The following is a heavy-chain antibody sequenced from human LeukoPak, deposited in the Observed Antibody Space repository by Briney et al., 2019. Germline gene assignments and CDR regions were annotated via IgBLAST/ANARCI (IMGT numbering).Heavy chain of an antibody. J-gene: IGHJ6*03. V-gene: IGHV3-49*03. CDR2: IRSKTYGGAI. D-gene: IGHD4-17*01. CDR1: GFFFGAYA. Sequence: PGGSLRLSCTTSGFFFGAYAMSWFRQAPGKGLEWVGFIRSKTYGGAIEYAASVKGRFTISRDDSKGIAYLQMSSLKTEDTAVYYCARDQLGGDPDDYYYYMDVWGKGTTVTVSS. CDR3: ARDQLGGDPDDYYYYMDV.